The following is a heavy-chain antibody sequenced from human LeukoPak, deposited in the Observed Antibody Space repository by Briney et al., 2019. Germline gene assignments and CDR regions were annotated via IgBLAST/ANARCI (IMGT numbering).Heavy chain of an antibody. V-gene: IGHV3-33*01. CDR3: ARDNPSSGMDV. J-gene: IGHJ6*02. CDR2: IWYDGSNK. CDR1: GXTFSSYG. Sequence: GGSLRLSCAASGXTFSSYGMHWVRQAPGKGLEWVAVIWYDGSNKYYADSVKGRFTISRDNSKNTLYLQMNSLRAEDTAVYYCARDNPSSGMDVWGQGTTVTVSS. D-gene: IGHD1-14*01.